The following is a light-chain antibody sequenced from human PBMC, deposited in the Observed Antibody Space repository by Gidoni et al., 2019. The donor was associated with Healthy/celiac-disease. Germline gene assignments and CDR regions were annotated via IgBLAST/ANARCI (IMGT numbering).Light chain of an antibody. J-gene: IGLJ3*02. CDR3: SSYTSSSTPRV. Sequence: QSALTQSASVSGSPGQSLTISCTGTSSDVGGYNYVSWYQQHPGKAPNLMIYDVSNRPSGVSNRFSGSKSGNPASLTISGLQAEDEADYYCSSYTSSSTPRVFGGGTKLTVL. CDR1: SSDVGGYNY. CDR2: DVS. V-gene: IGLV2-14*03.